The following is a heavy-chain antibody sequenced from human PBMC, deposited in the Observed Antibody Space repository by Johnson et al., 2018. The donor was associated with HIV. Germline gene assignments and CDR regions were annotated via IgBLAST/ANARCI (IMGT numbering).Heavy chain of an antibody. CDR2: IYSGGDT. D-gene: IGHD3-9*01. CDR3: AKDLRVFDWFNAYDAFDI. V-gene: IGHV3-66*01. CDR1: GFTVSSNY. J-gene: IGHJ3*02. Sequence: VQLVESGGGLVQPGGSLRLSCAASGFTVSSNYMSWVRQAPGKGLEWVSVIYSGGDTYYADSMRGRLTISRDNSKNTVYLQMNSLRADDTAVYYCAKDLRVFDWFNAYDAFDIWGQGTMVTVSS.